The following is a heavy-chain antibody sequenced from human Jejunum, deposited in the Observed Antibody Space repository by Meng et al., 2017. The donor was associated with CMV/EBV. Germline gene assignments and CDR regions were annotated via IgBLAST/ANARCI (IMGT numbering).Heavy chain of an antibody. J-gene: IGHJ4*02. CDR1: GFTFTTSG. CDR3: VKDPELHY. CDR2: IHYDGSIK. V-gene: IGHV3-30*02. D-gene: IGHD3-10*01. Sequence: LSCEASGFTFTTSGMHWGRQAPGKGLEWVAYIHYDGSIKLYTDSVKGRFTISRDNSQNSFYLQMNSLRPEATALYYCVKDPELHYWGQGTLVTVSS.